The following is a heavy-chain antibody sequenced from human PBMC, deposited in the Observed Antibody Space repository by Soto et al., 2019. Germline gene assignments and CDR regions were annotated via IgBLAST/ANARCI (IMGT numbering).Heavy chain of an antibody. CDR1: GGTFSSYA. D-gene: IGHD2-15*01. CDR3: ARVRRCSGGNCQGYYYYGMDV. J-gene: IGHJ6*02. V-gene: IGHV1-69*13. CDR2: IIPIFGTA. Sequence: GASVKVSCKASGGTFSSYAISWVRQAPGQGLEWMGGIIPIFGTANYAQKFQGRVTITADESTSTAYMELSSLRSEDTAVYYCARVRRCSGGNCQGYYYYGMDVWGQGTTVTVSS.